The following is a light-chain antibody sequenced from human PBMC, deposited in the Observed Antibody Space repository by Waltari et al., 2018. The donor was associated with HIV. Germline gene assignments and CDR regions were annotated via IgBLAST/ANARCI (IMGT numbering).Light chain of an antibody. Sequence: SYVLTQPPSVSVAPGKTARITCGGDSIGSKSVHWYQQKPGQAPVLVIYYNRDRPSGIPERLPGFTSGNSATLTISRVEAGDEADYYCQVWDSTSDQVVFGGGTKLTVL. CDR2: YNR. CDR3: QVWDSTSDQVV. J-gene: IGLJ2*01. CDR1: SIGSKS. V-gene: IGLV3-21*04.